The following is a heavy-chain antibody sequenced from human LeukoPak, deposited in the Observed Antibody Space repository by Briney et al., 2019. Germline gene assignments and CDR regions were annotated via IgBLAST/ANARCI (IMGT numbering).Heavy chain of an antibody. J-gene: IGHJ6*02. CDR2: ISAYNGNT. D-gene: IGHD3-22*01. CDR3: AREHYYDSSGYLRSYYGMDV. CDR1: GYTFTSYG. V-gene: IGHV1-18*01. Sequence: GASVKVSCKASGYTFTSYGISWVRQAPGQGLEWMGWISAYNGNTNYAQKLQGRVTMTTDTSTSTAYMELRSLRSDDTAVYYCAREHYYDSSGYLRSYYGMDVWGQGTTVTVSS.